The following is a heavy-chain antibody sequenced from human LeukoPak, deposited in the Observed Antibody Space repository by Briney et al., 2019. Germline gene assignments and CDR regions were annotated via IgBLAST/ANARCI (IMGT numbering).Heavy chain of an antibody. CDR2: MYYSANA. CDR1: GGSVTSYY. J-gene: IGHJ5*02. V-gene: IGHV4-59*08. Sequence: NPSETLSLTCAVSGGSVTSYYWTWIRQPPGKGLEWIGSMYYSANANYNPSLNSRVSMSVDPSKNQFSLRLSSVTAADTAIYYCARRRPPDYWFDPWGQGTLVTVSS. D-gene: IGHD1-14*01. CDR3: ARRRPPDYWFDP.